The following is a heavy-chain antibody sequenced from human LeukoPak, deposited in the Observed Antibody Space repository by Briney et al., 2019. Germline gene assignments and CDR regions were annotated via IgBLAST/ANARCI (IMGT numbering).Heavy chain of an antibody. J-gene: IGHJ3*02. CDR2: IYAVDSDT. Sequence: GESLKISCKGSGYSFSNYWIGWVRQMPGKGLEWMGIIYAVDSDTRYSPSFQGRVTISADKSISTAYLQWSSLKASDTAMYYCARRTTTWAFDIWGQGTMVTVSS. D-gene: IGHD2/OR15-2a*01. CDR1: GYSFSNYW. V-gene: IGHV5-51*01. CDR3: ARRTTTWAFDI.